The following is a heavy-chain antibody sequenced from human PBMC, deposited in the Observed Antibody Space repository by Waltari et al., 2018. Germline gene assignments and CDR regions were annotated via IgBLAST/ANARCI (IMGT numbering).Heavy chain of an antibody. D-gene: IGHD3-10*01. V-gene: IGHV3-30*18. CDR2: ISYDGSNK. Sequence: VQLLESGGDLVQPGGSLRLSCAASGFTFSSYAMSWVRQAPGKGLEWVAVISYDGSNKYYADSVKGRFTISRDNSKNTLYLQMNSLRAEDTAVYYCAKDRGYYGMDVWGQGTTVTVSS. J-gene: IGHJ6*02. CDR1: GFTFSSYA. CDR3: AKDRGYYGMDV.